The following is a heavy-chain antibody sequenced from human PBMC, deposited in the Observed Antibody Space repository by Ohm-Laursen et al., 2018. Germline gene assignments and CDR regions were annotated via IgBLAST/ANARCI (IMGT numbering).Heavy chain of an antibody. D-gene: IGHD3-22*01. Sequence: SLRLSCSASGFTFSDYTMNWVRQAPGKGLEWISYITSSSSITYYADSVKGRFTISRDNAKNSLYLQMNSLGAEDTAVYYCARKEFDGFYDSSGYPTGGAFDIWGQGTMVTVSS. CDR1: GFTFSDYT. J-gene: IGHJ3*02. CDR3: ARKEFDGFYDSSGYPTGGAFDI. CDR2: ITSSSSIT. V-gene: IGHV3-48*01.